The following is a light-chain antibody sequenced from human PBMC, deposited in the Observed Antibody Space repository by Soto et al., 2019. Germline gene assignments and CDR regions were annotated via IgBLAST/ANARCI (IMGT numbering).Light chain of an antibody. CDR3: QHYSSLPWT. J-gene: IGKJ1*01. Sequence: EVVLAQSPGTLSLSPGERATLSCRASQSVTSNYLAWYQQKLGQSRRLLIYGASSRATGIPARFSGSGSGTDFTLTINRLEPEDFAVYYCQHYSSLPWTFRQGTKVEIK. CDR2: GAS. V-gene: IGKV3-20*01. CDR1: QSVTSNY.